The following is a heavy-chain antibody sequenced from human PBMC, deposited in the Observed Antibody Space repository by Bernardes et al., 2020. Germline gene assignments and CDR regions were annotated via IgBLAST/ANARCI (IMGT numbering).Heavy chain of an antibody. Sequence: VGSLRLSCAASGFTFSSYAMSWVRQAPGKGLEWVSAISGSGGSTYYADSVKGRFTISRDNSKNTLYLQMNSLRAEDTAVYYCAKYLRYYDILTGYIPQGYFDYWGQGTLVTVSS. CDR1: GFTFSSYA. V-gene: IGHV3-23*01. CDR2: ISGSGGST. D-gene: IGHD3-9*01. CDR3: AKYLRYYDILTGYIPQGYFDY. J-gene: IGHJ4*02.